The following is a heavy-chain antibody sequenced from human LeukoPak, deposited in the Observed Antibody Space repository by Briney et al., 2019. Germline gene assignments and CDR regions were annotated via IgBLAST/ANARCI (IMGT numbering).Heavy chain of an antibody. CDR2: IYSGGST. J-gene: IGHJ4*02. CDR1: GFTFSTYA. V-gene: IGHV3-53*01. Sequence: GGSLRLSCAASGFTFSTYALNWVRQAPGKGLEWVSVIYSGGSTYYADSVKGRFTISRDNSKNTLYLQMNSLRAEDTAVYYCARVVAVAFDYWGQGTLVTVSS. CDR3: ARVVAVAFDY. D-gene: IGHD6-19*01.